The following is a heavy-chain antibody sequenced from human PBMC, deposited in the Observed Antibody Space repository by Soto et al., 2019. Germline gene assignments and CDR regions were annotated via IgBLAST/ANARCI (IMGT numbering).Heavy chain of an antibody. Sequence: PSATLSLTCSVSGGSISSYYWSWIRQPPGKGLEWIGYIYYSGSTNYNPSLKSRLTISVDTSKNQFSLKLRSVTAADTAVYYCARQDYYYYMDVWGKGTTVTVSS. V-gene: IGHV4-59*08. CDR2: IYYSGST. CDR1: GGSISSYY. CDR3: ARQDYYYYMDV. J-gene: IGHJ6*03.